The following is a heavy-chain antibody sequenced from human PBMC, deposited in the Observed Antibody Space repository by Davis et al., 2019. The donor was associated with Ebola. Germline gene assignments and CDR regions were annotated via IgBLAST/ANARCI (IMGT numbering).Heavy chain of an antibody. V-gene: IGHV3-30-3*01. Sequence: PGGSLRLSCAASGFTFSSYAMHWVRQAPGKGLEWVAVISYDGSNKYYADSVKGRFTISRDNSKNTLYLQMNSLRAEDTAVYYCARDPAQWLVRRDYWGQGTLVTVSS. CDR3: ARDPAQWLVRRDY. J-gene: IGHJ4*02. D-gene: IGHD6-19*01. CDR1: GFTFSSYA. CDR2: ISYDGSNK.